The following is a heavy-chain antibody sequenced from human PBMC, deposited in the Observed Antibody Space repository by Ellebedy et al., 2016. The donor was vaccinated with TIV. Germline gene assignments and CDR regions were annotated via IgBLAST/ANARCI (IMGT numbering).Heavy chain of an antibody. J-gene: IGHJ2*01. V-gene: IGHV1-3*01. CDR2: INAGNGNT. CDR3: ARGGSGTDWYFDL. CDR1: GYTFTTYA. D-gene: IGHD6-13*01. Sequence: AASVKVSCKASGYTFTTYAMHWVRQAPGQRLEWMGRINAGNGNTKYSQKFQGRVTMTTDTTTSIAYMELRSLRSDDTAVYYCARGGSGTDWYFDLWGRGTLVTVSS.